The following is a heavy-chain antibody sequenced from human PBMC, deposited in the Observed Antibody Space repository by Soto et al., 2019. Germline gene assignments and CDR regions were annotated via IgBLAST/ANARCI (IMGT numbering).Heavy chain of an antibody. V-gene: IGHV4-34*01. J-gene: IGHJ6*02. CDR3: ARVRWYLPGMDV. CDR1: GGSFSGYY. Sequence: QVQLQQWGAGLLKPSETLSLTCAVYGGSFSGYYWSGIRQPPGKGLEWIGEINHSGSNNYNPSLKSRVTISVDTSNNQFALKLSSVTAADTAVYYCARVRWYLPGMDVWGQGTTVTVSS. D-gene: IGHD6-13*01. CDR2: INHSGSN.